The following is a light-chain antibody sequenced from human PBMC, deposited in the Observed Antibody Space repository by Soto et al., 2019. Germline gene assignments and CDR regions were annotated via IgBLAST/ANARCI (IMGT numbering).Light chain of an antibody. J-gene: IGKJ4*01. CDR1: QGIKEY. CDR2: AAS. CDR3: AQGLEIPLT. V-gene: IGKV1-27*01. Sequence: QMTQSPSSLSASLGDRVTIACRASQGIKEYVAWYQQKPGRGPKLLIYAASTLQSGVPSRFSGSGSGTDFTLKISRVEAEDVGVYFCAQGLEIPLTFGGGTKVDIK.